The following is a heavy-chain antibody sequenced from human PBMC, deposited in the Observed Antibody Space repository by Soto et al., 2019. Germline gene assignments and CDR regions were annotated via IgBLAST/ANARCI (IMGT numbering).Heavy chain of an antibody. Sequence: ASVKVSCKASGYTFSSYGISWVRQAPGQGLEWMGWISGYSGHTYYAQKFQGRVTMTTDTSTNTVYMELRSLRSDDTAVYYCAREWDNKSEHSSGWYNDFWGRGTLVTVSS. D-gene: IGHD6-19*01. CDR1: GYTFSSYG. V-gene: IGHV1-18*01. CDR2: ISGYSGHT. J-gene: IGHJ4*02. CDR3: AREWDNKSEHSSGWYNDF.